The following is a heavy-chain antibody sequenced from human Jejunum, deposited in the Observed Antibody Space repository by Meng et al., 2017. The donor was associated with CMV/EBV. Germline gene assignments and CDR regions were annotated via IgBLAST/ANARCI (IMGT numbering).Heavy chain of an antibody. CDR2: IHDTGST. V-gene: IGHV4-31*02. Sequence: NWVRQAPGKGLEWVGYIHDTGSTHTNPSLTNRVTMSVDTSQNQFSLKLSSVIVADTAVYYCARELCTTTSCSYDYWGQGTLVTVSS. J-gene: IGHJ4*02. D-gene: IGHD2-2*01. CDR3: ARELCTTTSCSYDY.